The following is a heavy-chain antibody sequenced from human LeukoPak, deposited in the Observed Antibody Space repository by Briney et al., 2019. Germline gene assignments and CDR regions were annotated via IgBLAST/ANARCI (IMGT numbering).Heavy chain of an antibody. CDR3: ARDADYGGKGYYYYYYMDV. CDR2: IYSGGST. J-gene: IGHJ6*03. V-gene: IGHV3-66*02. Sequence: GGSLRLSCAASGFTVSSNYMSWARQAPGKGLEWVSVIYSGGSTYYADSVKGRFTISRDNSKNTLYLQMDSLRAEDTAVYYCARDADYGGKGYYYYYYMDVWGKGTTVTVSS. D-gene: IGHD4-23*01. CDR1: GFTVSSNY.